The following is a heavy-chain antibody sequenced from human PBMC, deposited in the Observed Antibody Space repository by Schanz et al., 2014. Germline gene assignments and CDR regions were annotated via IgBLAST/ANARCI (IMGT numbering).Heavy chain of an antibody. CDR2: INPNSGGT. CDR1: GHPFTAYY. D-gene: IGHD5-12*01. V-gene: IGHV1-2*06. CDR3: ARARYTGYDCSGY. Sequence: QVQLVQSGAEVKKPGASVKVSCKASGHPFTAYYMHWVRQAPGQGLEWMGRINPNSGGTNYAENFQGRVTLTSDTSISTAFMELSGLTSDDTATYFCARARYTGYDCSGYWGQGTLLIVSS. J-gene: IGHJ4*02.